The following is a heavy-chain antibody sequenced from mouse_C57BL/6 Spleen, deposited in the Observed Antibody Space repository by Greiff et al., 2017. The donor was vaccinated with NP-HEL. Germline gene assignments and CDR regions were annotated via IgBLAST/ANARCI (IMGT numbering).Heavy chain of an antibody. V-gene: IGHV1-80*01. D-gene: IGHD1-1*02. CDR2: IYPGDGDT. J-gene: IGHJ2*01. Sequence: QVQLKQSGAELVKPGASVKISCKASGYAFSSYWMNWVKQRPGKGLEWIGQIYPGDGDTNYNGKFKGKATLTADKSSSPAYMQLSSLTSEDSAVYFCARERGSFPFDYWGQGTTLTVSS. CDR3: ARERGSFPFDY. CDR1: GYAFSSYW.